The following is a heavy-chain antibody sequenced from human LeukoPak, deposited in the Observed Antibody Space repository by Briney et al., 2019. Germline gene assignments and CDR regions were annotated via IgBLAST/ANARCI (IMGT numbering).Heavy chain of an antibody. J-gene: IGHJ4*02. V-gene: IGHV3-21*01. Sequence: GGSLRLSCAASGFTFSSYSMNWVRQAPGKELEWVSSISSSSSYIYYADSVKGRFTISRDNAKNSLYLQMNSLRAEDTAVYYCARDAGIAAAGDRLTDYWGQGTLVTVSS. D-gene: IGHD6-13*01. CDR2: ISSSSSYI. CDR1: GFTFSSYS. CDR3: ARDAGIAAAGDRLTDY.